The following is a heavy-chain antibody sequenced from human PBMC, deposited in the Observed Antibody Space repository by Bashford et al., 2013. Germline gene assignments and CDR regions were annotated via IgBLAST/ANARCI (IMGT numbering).Heavy chain of an antibody. V-gene: IGHV1-2*02. CDR1: GYTFTGYY. CDR2: INPNSGGT. D-gene: IGHD2-2*01. CDR3: ARVTGYCSSTSCPGHDAFDI. J-gene: IGHJ3*02. Sequence: ASVKVSCKASGYTFTGYYMHWVRQAPGQGLEWMGWINPNSGGTNYAQKFQGRVTMTRDTSISTAYMELSRLRSDDTAVYYCARVTGYCSSTSCPGHDAFDIWGQGTMVTVSS.